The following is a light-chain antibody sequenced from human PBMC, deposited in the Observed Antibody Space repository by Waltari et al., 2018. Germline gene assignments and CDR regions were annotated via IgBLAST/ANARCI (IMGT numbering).Light chain of an antibody. CDR2: GAS. CDR3: QQYNNWPPWT. CDR1: QSVSSN. V-gene: IGKV3D-15*01. Sequence: EIVMTQSPATLSVSPGERATLSCRASQSVSSNLAWYQQKPGQAPRLLIYGASIRATGIPARFSGSGSWTEFTLTISSLQSEDFAVYYCQQYNNWPPWTFGQGTKVEIK. J-gene: IGKJ1*01.